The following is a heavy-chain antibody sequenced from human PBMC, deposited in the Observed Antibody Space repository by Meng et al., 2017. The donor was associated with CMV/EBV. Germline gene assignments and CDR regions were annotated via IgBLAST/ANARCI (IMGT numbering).Heavy chain of an antibody. V-gene: IGHV3-15*01. CDR3: NTEDNLN. D-gene: IGHD5-24*01. CDR2: IKSKIDDETT. Sequence: GESLKISCAASGFTFISAWMAWVRQAPGKGLDWVGRIKSKIDDETTDYGVPVRGRFIISRDDTKNILYLQMNSLKTEDTAVYYCNTEDNLNWGQGTLVTVSS. CDR1: GFTFISAW. J-gene: IGHJ4*02.